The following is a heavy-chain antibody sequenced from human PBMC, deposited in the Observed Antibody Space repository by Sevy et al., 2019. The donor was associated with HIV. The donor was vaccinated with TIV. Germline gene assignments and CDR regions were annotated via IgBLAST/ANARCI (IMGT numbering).Heavy chain of an antibody. CDR1: GFTFDDYA. D-gene: IGHD2-15*01. Sequence: GGSLRLSCTTSGFTFDDYAMSWFRQAPGKGLEWVAFITRNSYEAYGGTTDYAASVKGRFIISRDDSKNVAYLQMNSLKTEDTAGYYCTRGLATADTPEYYFDYWGQGTLVTVSS. CDR3: TRGLATADTPEYYFDY. J-gene: IGHJ4*02. V-gene: IGHV3-49*03. CDR2: ITRNSYEAYGGTT.